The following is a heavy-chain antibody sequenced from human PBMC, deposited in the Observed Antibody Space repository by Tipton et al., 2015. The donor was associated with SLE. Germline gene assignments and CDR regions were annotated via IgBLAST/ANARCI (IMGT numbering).Heavy chain of an antibody. J-gene: IGHJ5*02. CDR1: GGSFSSYY. D-gene: IGHD1-26*01. V-gene: IGHV4-34*01. CDR2: INHSGST. Sequence: TLSLTCAVYGGSFSSYYWSWIRQPPGKGLEWIGEINHSGSTNYNPSLKSRVTISVDTSKNQFSLKLSSVTAADTAVYYCARGRGPIVGATTNWFDPWGQGTLVTVSS. CDR3: ARGRGPIVGATTNWFDP.